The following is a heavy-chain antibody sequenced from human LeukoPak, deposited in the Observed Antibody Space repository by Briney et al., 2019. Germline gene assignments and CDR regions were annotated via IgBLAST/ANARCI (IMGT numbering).Heavy chain of an antibody. Sequence: ASVKVSCKASGYTFTSYYMHWVRQAPGQGLEWMGIINPSGGSTSYAQKFQGRVTMTRDMSTSTVYMELSSLRSEDTAVYYCARDLGLRCSGGSCYSRWFDPWGQGTLVTVSS. CDR3: ARDLGLRCSGGSCYSRWFDP. CDR1: GYTFTSYY. D-gene: IGHD2-15*01. J-gene: IGHJ5*02. V-gene: IGHV1-46*01. CDR2: INPSGGST.